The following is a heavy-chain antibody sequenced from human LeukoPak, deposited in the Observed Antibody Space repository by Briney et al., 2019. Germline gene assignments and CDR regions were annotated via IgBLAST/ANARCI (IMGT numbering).Heavy chain of an antibody. CDR1: GFTFSSYG. D-gene: IGHD6-13*01. V-gene: IGHV3-30*03. CDR3: ASEAELGIAAAGVFDY. J-gene: IGHJ4*02. Sequence: GRSLRLSCAASGFTFSSYGMHWVRQAPGKGLEWVAVISYDGSNKYYADSVKGRFTISRDNSKNTLYLQMNSLRAEDTAVYYCASEAELGIAAAGVFDYWGQGTLVTVSS. CDR2: ISYDGSNK.